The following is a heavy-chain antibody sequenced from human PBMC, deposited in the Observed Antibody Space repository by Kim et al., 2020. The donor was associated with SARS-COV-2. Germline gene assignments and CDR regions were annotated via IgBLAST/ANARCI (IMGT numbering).Heavy chain of an antibody. D-gene: IGHD3-22*01. CDR1: GFTFSSYS. CDR2: ISSSSSYI. Sequence: GGSLRLSCAASGFTFSSYSMNWVRQAPGKGLEWVSSISSSSSYIYYADSVKGRFTISRDNAKNSLYLQMNSLRAEDTAVYYCARDWGGHYDSSGYYGMDVWGQGTTVTVSS. V-gene: IGHV3-21*01. CDR3: ARDWGGHYDSSGYYGMDV. J-gene: IGHJ6*02.